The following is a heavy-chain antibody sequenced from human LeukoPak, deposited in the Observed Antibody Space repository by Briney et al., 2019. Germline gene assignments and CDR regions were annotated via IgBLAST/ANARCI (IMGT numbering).Heavy chain of an antibody. D-gene: IGHD3-16*01. Sequence: SVKVSCKFFGGVFDNYDVRWVRQAPGQGLEWVGRIIPILNITNYAQTLLGRLSLTADTSTNTAYMELSDLTSDDTATYYCARGLRGSSPGYFEYWGQGTVVAVSS. V-gene: IGHV1-69*04. CDR1: GGVFDNYD. CDR3: ARGLRGSSPGYFEY. J-gene: IGHJ4*02. CDR2: IIPILNIT.